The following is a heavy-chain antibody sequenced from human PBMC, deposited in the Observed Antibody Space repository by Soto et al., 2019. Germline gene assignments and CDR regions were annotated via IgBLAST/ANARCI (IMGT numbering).Heavy chain of an antibody. D-gene: IGHD3-16*01. CDR1: GFTVSSSE. CDR3: SRDKGERVAYGMDV. CDR2: INEDGTT. V-gene: IGHV3-48*03. Sequence: EVQLVESGGGLVQPGGSLRLSCTASGFTVSSSEMNWVRQAPGKGLEWVSYINEDGTTFYADSVRGRFTISRDSAENSLFLQMHSLRAGDTAVYYCSRDKGERVAYGMDVWGQGTTVTVSS. J-gene: IGHJ6*02.